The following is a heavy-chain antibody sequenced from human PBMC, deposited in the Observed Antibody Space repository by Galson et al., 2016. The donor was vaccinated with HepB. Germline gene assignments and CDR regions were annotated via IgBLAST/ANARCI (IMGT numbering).Heavy chain of an antibody. CDR3: ARRSSDAFDI. V-gene: IGHV5-51*01. CDR1: GYSFTTYW. Sequence: QSGAEVKKPGESLKISCKASGYSFTTYWIGWVRQVPGKGLEWVGIIYPGDSDTRYSPSFQGQVTISADRSISTAYLQGNSLKASDTAIYYCARRSSDAFDIWGQGTMVTVSS. CDR2: IYPGDSDT. D-gene: IGHD3-10*01. J-gene: IGHJ3*02.